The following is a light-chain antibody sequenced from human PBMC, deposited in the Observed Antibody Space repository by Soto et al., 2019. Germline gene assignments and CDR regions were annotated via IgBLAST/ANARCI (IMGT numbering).Light chain of an antibody. CDR1: QTISSW. Sequence: DIQMTQSPSTLSASVGVRVTITCRASQTISSWLAWYQQKPGKAPKLLIYDASSLEGGVPSRFSGSGSATEFTLTISSLQPDDSATYYCQHYNTYSGTFGQGTKVEI. J-gene: IGKJ1*01. CDR3: QHYNTYSGT. V-gene: IGKV1-5*01. CDR2: DAS.